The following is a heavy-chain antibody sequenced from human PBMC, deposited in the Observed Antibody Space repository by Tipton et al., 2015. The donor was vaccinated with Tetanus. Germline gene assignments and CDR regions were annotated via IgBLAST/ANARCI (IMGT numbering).Heavy chain of an antibody. CDR2: IWYDGSNK. CDR3: AKDMWFGELQYYFDY. J-gene: IGHJ4*02. D-gene: IGHD3-10*01. CDR1: GFTFSSYG. V-gene: IGHV3-33*06. Sequence: SLRLSCAASGFTFSSYGMHWVRQAPGKGLEWVAVIWYDGSNKYYADSVKGRFTISRDNSKNTLYLQMNSLRAEDTAVYYCAKDMWFGELQYYFDYWGQGTLVTVSS.